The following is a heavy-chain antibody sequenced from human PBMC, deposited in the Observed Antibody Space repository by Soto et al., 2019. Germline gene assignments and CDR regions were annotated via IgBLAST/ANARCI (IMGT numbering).Heavy chain of an antibody. Sequence: VQLAESGGGLAQPGGSLRLSCAASGFTFSNYWMHWVRQAPGKGLVWVSHINTDGSITNYADSVKGRFTVSRDNAKNTLYLQMNSLKAEDTALYYCASQIAVGIWGQGAMVTVSS. J-gene: IGHJ3*02. CDR2: INTDGSIT. V-gene: IGHV3-74*01. CDR3: ASQIAVGI. D-gene: IGHD6-19*01. CDR1: GFTFSNYW.